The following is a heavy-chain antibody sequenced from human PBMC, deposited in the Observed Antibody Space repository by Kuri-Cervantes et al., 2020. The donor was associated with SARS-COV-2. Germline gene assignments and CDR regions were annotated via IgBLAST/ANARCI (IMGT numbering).Heavy chain of an antibody. J-gene: IGHJ3*02. Sequence: SVKVSCKASGYTFTSYYMHWVRQAPGQGLEWMGGIIPIFGTANYAQKFQGRVTITTDESTSTAYMELSSLRSEDTAVYYCASLYFDDSSSEDYAFDIWGQGTMVTVSS. CDR2: IIPIFGTA. CDR1: GYTFTSYY. V-gene: IGHV1-69*05. D-gene: IGHD6-13*01. CDR3: ASLYFDDSSSEDYAFDI.